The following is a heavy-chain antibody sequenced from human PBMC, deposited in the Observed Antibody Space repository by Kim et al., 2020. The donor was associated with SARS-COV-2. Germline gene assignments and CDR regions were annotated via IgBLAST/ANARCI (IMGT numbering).Heavy chain of an antibody. CDR2: IRSKAYGGTT. CDR3: TRDPPWGGQGGPFDY. CDR1: GFTFGDYA. V-gene: IGHV3-49*04. Sequence: GGSLRLSCTASGFTFGDYAMSWVRQAPGKGLEWVGFIRSKAYGGTTEYAASVKGRFTISRDDSKSIAYLQMNSLKTEDTAVYYCTRDPPWGGQGGPFDYWGQGTLVTVSS. D-gene: IGHD3-3*01. J-gene: IGHJ4*02.